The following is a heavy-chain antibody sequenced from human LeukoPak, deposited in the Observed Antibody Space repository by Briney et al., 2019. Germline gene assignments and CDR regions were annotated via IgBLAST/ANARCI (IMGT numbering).Heavy chain of an antibody. CDR1: GGSISSGSYY. J-gene: IGHJ2*01. D-gene: IGHD3-22*01. V-gene: IGHV4-61*01. CDR2: IYYSGST. Sequence: SETLSLTCTVSGGSISSGSYYWSWIRQPPGKGLEWIGYIYYSGSTNYNPSLKSRVTISVDTSNNQFSLNLSSVTAADTAIYYCARRHFLWYDSTSWYFDLWGRSTLVAVSS. CDR3: ARRHFLWYDSTSWYFDL.